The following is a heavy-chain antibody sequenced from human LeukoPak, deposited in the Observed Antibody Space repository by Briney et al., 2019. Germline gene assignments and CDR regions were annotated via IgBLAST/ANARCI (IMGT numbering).Heavy chain of an antibody. CDR1: GYSFTSYW. J-gene: IGHJ4*02. CDR3: VRQYCSGGSCYYYFDY. D-gene: IGHD2-15*01. Sequence: GDSLKISCKGSGYSFTSYWIGWVRQKPGKGLEWMGIIYPGDSDTRYSPSFQGQVTISADKSISTAYLQWSSLKASDTAMYYCVRQYCSGGSCYYYFDYWGQGTLVTVSS. CDR2: IYPGDSDT. V-gene: IGHV5-51*01.